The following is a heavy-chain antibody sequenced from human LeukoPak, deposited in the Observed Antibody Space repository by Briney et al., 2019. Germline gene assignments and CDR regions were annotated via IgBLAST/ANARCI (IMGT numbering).Heavy chain of an antibody. J-gene: IGHJ6*03. V-gene: IGHV5-51*01. CDR2: IYPGDSDT. CDR3: ARQGDGYKYYYYYYMDV. D-gene: IGHD5-24*01. Sequence: GESLKISCKGSGYSFTSYWIGWVRQMPGKGLEWMGIIYPGDSDTRYSPSFQSQVTISADKSISTAYLQWSSLKASDTAIYYCARQGDGYKYYYYYYMDVWGKGTTVTVSS. CDR1: GYSFTSYW.